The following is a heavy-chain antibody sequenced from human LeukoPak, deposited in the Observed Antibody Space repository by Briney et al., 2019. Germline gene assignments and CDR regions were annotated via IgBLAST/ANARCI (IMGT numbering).Heavy chain of an antibody. Sequence: ASVKVSCKASGGTFSSYAISRVRQAPGQGLEWMGRIIPILGIANYAQKFQGRVTITADKSTSTAYMELSSLRSEDTAVYYCARDPQKEQQLVQNWFDPWGQGTLVTVSS. J-gene: IGHJ5*02. CDR2: IIPILGIA. CDR1: GGTFSSYA. CDR3: ARDPQKEQQLVQNWFDP. D-gene: IGHD6-13*01. V-gene: IGHV1-69*04.